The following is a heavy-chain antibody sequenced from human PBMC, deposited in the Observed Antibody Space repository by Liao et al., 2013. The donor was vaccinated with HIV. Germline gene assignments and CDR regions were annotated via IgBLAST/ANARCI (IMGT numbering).Heavy chain of an antibody. CDR1: GGSISSYY. V-gene: IGHV4-4*07. J-gene: IGHJ6*03. Sequence: QVQLQESGPGLVKPSETLSLTCTVSGGSISSYYWTWIRQPAGKGLEWIGRIYTSGSTNYNPSLKSRVTMSVDTSKNQFSLKLSSVTAADTAVYYCARVRRYCSGGSCYNYYMDVWGKGTTVTVSS. CDR3: ARVRRYCSGGSCYNYYMDV. CDR2: IYTSGST. D-gene: IGHD2-15*01.